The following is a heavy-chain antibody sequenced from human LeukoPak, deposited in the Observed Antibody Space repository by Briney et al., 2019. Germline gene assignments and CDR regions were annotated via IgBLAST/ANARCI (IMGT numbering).Heavy chain of an antibody. Sequence: ASVKVSCKASRYTFTSYYMHWVRQAPGQGLEWMGIINPSGGSTSYAQKFQGRVTMTRDTSTSTVYMELSSLRSEDTAVYYCARVRAPVVPAASYYYYYYGMDVWGQGTTVTVSS. J-gene: IGHJ6*02. D-gene: IGHD2-2*01. V-gene: IGHV1-46*01. CDR1: RYTFTSYY. CDR2: INPSGGST. CDR3: ARVRAPVVPAASYYYYYYGMDV.